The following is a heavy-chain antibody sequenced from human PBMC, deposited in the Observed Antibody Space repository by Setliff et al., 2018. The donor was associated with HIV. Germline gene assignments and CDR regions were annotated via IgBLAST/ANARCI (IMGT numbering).Heavy chain of an antibody. CDR2: INPNTGLT. V-gene: IGHV1-2*02. CDR3: ATDTVYCGADCYKRLGDHFYYMDV. Sequence: ASVKVSCKASGYTFSGNYIHWVRQAPGQGLEWMGWINPNTGLTNYAQKFQGRVTMTRDTSITTAYMKLSRLRSEDTAVYYCATDTVYCGADCYKRLGDHFYYMDVWGRGTTVTVSS. CDR1: GYTFSGNY. J-gene: IGHJ6*03. D-gene: IGHD2-21*02.